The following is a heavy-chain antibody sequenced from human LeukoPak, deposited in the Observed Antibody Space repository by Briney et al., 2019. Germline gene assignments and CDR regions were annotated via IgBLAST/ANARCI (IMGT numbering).Heavy chain of an antibody. Sequence: SETLSLTCTVSGDSISNFYWSWIRQPAGKGLEWIGYIYYSGSTNYNPSLKSRVTISVDTSKNQFSLKLSSVTAADTAVYYCARISYYYYYMDVWGKGTTVTVSS. CDR2: IYYSGST. V-gene: IGHV4-59*01. CDR3: ARISYYYYYMDV. J-gene: IGHJ6*03. CDR1: GDSISNFY.